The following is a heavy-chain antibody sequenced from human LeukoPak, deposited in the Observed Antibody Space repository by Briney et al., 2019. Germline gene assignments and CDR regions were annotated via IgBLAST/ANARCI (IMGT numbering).Heavy chain of an antibody. J-gene: IGHJ4*02. CDR3: ARGPSSSSED. D-gene: IGHD6-6*01. CDR2: INHSGST. Sequence: TSSETLSLTCAVYGGSFSGYYWSWIRQPPGKGLEWIGEINHSGSTNYNPSLKSRVTISVDTSKNQFSLKLSSVTAADTAVYYCARGPSSSSEDWGQGTLVTVSS. V-gene: IGHV4-34*01. CDR1: GGSFSGYY.